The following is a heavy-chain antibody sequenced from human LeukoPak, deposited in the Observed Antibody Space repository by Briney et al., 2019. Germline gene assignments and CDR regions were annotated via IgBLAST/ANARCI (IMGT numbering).Heavy chain of an antibody. CDR3: GRVTGYMIEDYFQY. J-gene: IGHJ4*02. V-gene: IGHV4-59*01. Sequence: SETLSLTRTVSGGSISSYYWSWIRQPAGKGLEGIGYIYYRGSTNYNPSLKSRVTIPVHTSKNQFSLKLRSVTAADTAVYYCGRVTGYMIEDYFQYWRQGPLLPLSS. CDR2: IYYRGST. D-gene: IGHD3-22*01. CDR1: GGSISSYY.